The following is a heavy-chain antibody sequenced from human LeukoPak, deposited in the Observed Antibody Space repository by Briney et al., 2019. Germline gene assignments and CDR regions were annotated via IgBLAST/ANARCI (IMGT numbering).Heavy chain of an antibody. CDR2: IKSDGSNT. V-gene: IGHV3-74*01. Sequence: GGSLRLSCAASGFTFSSYWMHWVRQAPGKGLVWVSRIKSDGSNTNYADSVKGRFTTSRDNAKSSLSLQMNSLRAEDTAVYYCGRGHWGLDYWGQGALVTVSS. CDR1: GFTFSSYW. CDR3: GRGHWGLDY. D-gene: IGHD7-27*01. J-gene: IGHJ4*02.